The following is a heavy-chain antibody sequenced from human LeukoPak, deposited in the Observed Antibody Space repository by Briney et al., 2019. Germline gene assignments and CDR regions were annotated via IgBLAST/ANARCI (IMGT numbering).Heavy chain of an antibody. D-gene: IGHD6-13*01. V-gene: IGHV4-61*02. J-gene: IGHJ4*02. CDR3: ARESAAGSFDY. Sequence: SQTLSLTCTVSGGSISSGSYYWSWIRQPAGKGLEWIGRIYTSGSTNYNPSLKSRVTISVDTSKNQFSLKLSSVTAADTAVYYCARESAAGSFDYWGQGTLVTVSS. CDR2: IYTSGST. CDR1: GGSISSGSYY.